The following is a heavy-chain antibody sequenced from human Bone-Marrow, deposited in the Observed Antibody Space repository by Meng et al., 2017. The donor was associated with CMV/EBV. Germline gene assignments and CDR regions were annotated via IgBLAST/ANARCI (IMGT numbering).Heavy chain of an antibody. Sequence: GESLKISCAASGFTFSSYTMNWVRQAPGKGLEWVSSISSTSSYIYYADSVKGRFTISRDNAKNSLALEMSDLRAEDTAVYYWATLQLYRRINDGVDVWGQGTTVTVAS. D-gene: IGHD1-1*01. J-gene: IGHJ6*02. CDR2: ISSTSSYI. V-gene: IGHV3-21*01. CDR1: GFTFSSYT. CDR3: ATLQLYRRINDGVDV.